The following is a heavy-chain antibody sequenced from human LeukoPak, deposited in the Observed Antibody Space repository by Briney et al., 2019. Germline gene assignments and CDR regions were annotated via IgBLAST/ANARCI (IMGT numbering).Heavy chain of an antibody. J-gene: IGHJ4*02. CDR3: ARGGDRSFDY. Sequence: SETLSLTCTVSGGSISSYYWSWIRQPAGKGLEWIGRIYTSGSTKYNPSLKSRVTISVDTSKNQFSLKLSSVTTADTAVYYCARGGDRSFDYWGQGTLVTVSS. V-gene: IGHV4-4*07. CDR2: IYTSGST. CDR1: GGSISSYY. D-gene: IGHD3-10*01.